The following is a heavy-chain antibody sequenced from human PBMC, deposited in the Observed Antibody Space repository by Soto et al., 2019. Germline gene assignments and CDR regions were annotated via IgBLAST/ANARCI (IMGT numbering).Heavy chain of an antibody. Sequence: SEALSLTCTVSGGSLTKYYWSWIRQPAGKGLEWIGRVSTSGNVVSKASLRSRLTMSVDTSKNQFSLRLTSVTAADTAVYYCARDNNDFWSLYPLAFDYWGQGALVTVSS. J-gene: IGHJ4*02. V-gene: IGHV4-4*07. D-gene: IGHD3-3*01. CDR1: GGSLTKYY. CDR3: ARDNNDFWSLYPLAFDY. CDR2: VSTSGNV.